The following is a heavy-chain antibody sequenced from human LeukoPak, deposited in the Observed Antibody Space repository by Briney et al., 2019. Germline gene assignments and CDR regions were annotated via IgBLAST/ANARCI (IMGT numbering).Heavy chain of an antibody. CDR2: IYTSGST. V-gene: IGHV4-4*09. Sequence: SETLSLTCTVSGGSISSYYWSWIRQPPGKGLEWIGYIYTSGSTNYNPSLKSRVTISVDTSKNQFSLKLSSVTAADTAVYYCARTYYYDSSDYYPFDYWGQGTLVTVSS. CDR3: ARTYYYDSSDYYPFDY. CDR1: GGSISSYY. J-gene: IGHJ4*02. D-gene: IGHD3-22*01.